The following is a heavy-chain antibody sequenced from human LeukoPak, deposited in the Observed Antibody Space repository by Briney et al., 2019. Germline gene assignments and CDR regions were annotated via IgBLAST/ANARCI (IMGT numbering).Heavy chain of an antibody. Sequence: ASVKVSCKASGGTFSSYPFTWVRQAPGQGLEWMGEITPIFGAANYAQKFQGRVTITTDESTSTAYMELSSLRSEDTAVYYCARGKAGESYSYGFRAPFDYWGQGTLVTVSS. CDR2: ITPIFGAA. CDR1: GGTFSSYP. D-gene: IGHD5-18*01. J-gene: IGHJ4*02. V-gene: IGHV1-69*05. CDR3: ARGKAGESYSYGFRAPFDY.